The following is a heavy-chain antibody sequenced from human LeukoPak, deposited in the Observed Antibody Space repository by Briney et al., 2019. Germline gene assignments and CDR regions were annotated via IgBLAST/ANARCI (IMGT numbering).Heavy chain of an antibody. CDR3: ARDSGYDWHAFDI. CDR2: ISGSGSTI. J-gene: IGHJ3*02. V-gene: IGHV3-11*04. D-gene: IGHD5-12*01. Sequence: GGSLRLSCAASGFTFSDYYMSWIRQAPGKGLEWVSYISGSGSTIYYADSVRGRFTIPRDNAKNSLYLQMNSLRAEDTAVYYCARDSGYDWHAFDIWGQGTMVTVSS. CDR1: GFTFSDYY.